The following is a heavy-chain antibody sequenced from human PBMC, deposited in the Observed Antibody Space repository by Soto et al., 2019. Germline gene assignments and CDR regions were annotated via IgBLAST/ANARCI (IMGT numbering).Heavy chain of an antibody. CDR3: TKQKGERRTYNGMVV. CDR2: AYYRSQWYY. CDR1: GDSVSSNSAT. J-gene: IGHJ6*02. V-gene: IGHV6-1*01. Sequence: SQTLSLTCAISGDSVSSNSATWNWIRQSPSRDLEWLGRAYYRSQWYYDSAVSVRSRITVIPDTSKNQFSLQLNSVTPEDTAVYYCTKQKGERRTYNGMVVWGQTTTVTVS. D-gene: IGHD2-2*02.